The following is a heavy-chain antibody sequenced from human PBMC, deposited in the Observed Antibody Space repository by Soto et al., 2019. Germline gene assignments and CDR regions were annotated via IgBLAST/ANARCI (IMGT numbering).Heavy chain of an antibody. CDR1: GFTFSSYA. CDR3: HTYYYDSSGYFDYYYGMDV. J-gene: IGHJ6*02. V-gene: IGHV3-23*01. D-gene: IGHD3-22*01. CDR2: ISGSGGST. Sequence: GALRLSCAASGFTFSSYAMSWVRQAPGKGLEWVSAISGSGGSTYYADSVKGRFTISRDNSKNTLYLQMNSLRAEDTAVYYSHTYYYDSSGYFDYYYGMDVWGQGTTVTVSS.